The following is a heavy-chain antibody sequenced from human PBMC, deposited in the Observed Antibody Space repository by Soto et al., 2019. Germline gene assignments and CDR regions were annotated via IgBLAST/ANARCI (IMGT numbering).Heavy chain of an antibody. CDR1: GGSISSDNW. Sequence: QVQLQESGPGLVRPSGTLSLTCAVSGGSISSDNWWGWVRQPPGKGLEWIGEIYHTGITNYNPSLKSRVIMSVDKSQNQFSLRLTSVTAADPAVFYCARFGSPSLLLGELAPYYFDYWGQGILVTVSS. J-gene: IGHJ4*02. CDR2: IYHTGIT. CDR3: ARFGSPSLLLGELAPYYFDY. V-gene: IGHV4-4*02. D-gene: IGHD3-16*01.